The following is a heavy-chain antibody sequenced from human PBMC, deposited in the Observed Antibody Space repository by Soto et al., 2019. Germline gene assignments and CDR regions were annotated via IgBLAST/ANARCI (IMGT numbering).Heavy chain of an antibody. CDR3: ARDDIGDNGRAFDP. D-gene: IGHD4-17*01. CDR2: IYTSGNT. J-gene: IGHJ5*02. CDR1: GGSISNYY. V-gene: IGHV4-4*07. Sequence: SETLSLTCTVSGGSISNYYWSWIRQPAGKGLEWIGRIYTSGNTNYNPSLKGRVTMSVDMSKNQFSLKLSSVAAADTAVYYCARDDIGDNGRAFDPWGQGTLVTVSS.